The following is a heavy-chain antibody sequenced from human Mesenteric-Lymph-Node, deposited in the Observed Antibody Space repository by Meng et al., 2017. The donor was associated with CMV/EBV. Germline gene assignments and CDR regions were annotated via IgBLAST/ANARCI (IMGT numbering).Heavy chain of an antibody. D-gene: IGHD3-3*02. Sequence: GESLKISCAVSGFTFSSYGMHWVRQAPGKGLEWVAVISFDGSSKFYSDSVKGRFTISRDNSKNTVHLQMNTLRADDTAVYYCAKETGTPPGAFLDYWGQGTLVTVSS. V-gene: IGHV3-30*19. CDR3: AKETGTPPGAFLDY. J-gene: IGHJ4*02. CDR1: GFTFSSYG. CDR2: ISFDGSSK.